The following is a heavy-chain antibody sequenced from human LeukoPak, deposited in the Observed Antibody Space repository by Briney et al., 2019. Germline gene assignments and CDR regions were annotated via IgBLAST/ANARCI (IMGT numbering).Heavy chain of an antibody. Sequence: GESLKFSCKASGSTFTSYDINWVRQATGQGLEWMGWMNPNSGNTGYAQKFQGRVTMTRNTSISTAYMELSSLRSEDTAVYYCARGLGGYVDYWGQGTLVTVSS. CDR2: MNPNSGNT. CDR1: GSTFTSYD. CDR3: ARGLGGYVDY. V-gene: IGHV1-8*01. J-gene: IGHJ4*02. D-gene: IGHD4-23*01.